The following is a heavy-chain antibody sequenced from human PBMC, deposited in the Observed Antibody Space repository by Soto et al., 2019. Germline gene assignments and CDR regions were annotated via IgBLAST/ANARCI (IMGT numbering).Heavy chain of an antibody. CDR3: ARGSWGREYYYDRRGYYHVQYLYYIEY. Sequence: SSTLSLTCAVYGGSFSGYYWSWIRQPPGKGLEWIGEINHSGSTNYNPSLKSRVTISVDTSKNQFSLKLSSVTAADTAVYYCARGSWGREYYYDRRGYYHVQYLYYIEYWGQATLVTV. CDR2: INHSGST. J-gene: IGHJ4*02. CDR1: GGSFSGYY. V-gene: IGHV4-34*01. D-gene: IGHD3-22*01.